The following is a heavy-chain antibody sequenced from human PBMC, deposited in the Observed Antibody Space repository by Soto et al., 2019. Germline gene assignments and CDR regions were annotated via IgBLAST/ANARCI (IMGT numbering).Heavy chain of an antibody. CDR1: GASISLYY. V-gene: IGHV4-59*01. Sequence: SETLSLTSILSGASISLYYWSRMRQSPGKGLEWIGYLYNTGSTIYNPSLKSRVTISVDTSKNQFSLKMNSVTAADTAVYYCARGVVATTKLLILYYYYYGMDVWGQGTTVS. J-gene: IGHJ6*02. CDR3: ARGVVATTKLLILYYYYYGMDV. D-gene: IGHD5-12*01. CDR2: LYNTGST.